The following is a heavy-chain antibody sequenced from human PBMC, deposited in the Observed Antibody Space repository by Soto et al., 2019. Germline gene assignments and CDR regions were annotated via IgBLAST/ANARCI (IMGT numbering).Heavy chain of an antibody. CDR1: GASFSGYS. Sequence: SEPLSLTFAVSGASFSGYSWNWIRQPPGKGLEWIDKINCGGSSNYKPSLRNRVTISGDTSRNHFSLKLSSVTAADTAVYYCARALEYEDSSGYSVGAFESWGKGTMVSVS. D-gene: IGHD3-22*01. CDR3: ARALEYEDSSGYSVGAFES. V-gene: IGHV4-34*01. J-gene: IGHJ3*02. CDR2: INCGGSS.